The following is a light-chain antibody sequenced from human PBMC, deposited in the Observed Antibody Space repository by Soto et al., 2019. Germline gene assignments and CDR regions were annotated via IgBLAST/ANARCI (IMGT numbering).Light chain of an antibody. CDR1: QSISSY. Sequence: DIQMSQSPSSLSASVGDRVTITCRASQSISSYLSWYQQKPGKAPKLLIYAASSLQSGVPSRFSGSGSGTDFTLTLSSLQPEDFATYYCQQGYSSITFGQGTRLEIK. CDR2: AAS. J-gene: IGKJ5*01. CDR3: QQGYSSIT. V-gene: IGKV1-39*01.